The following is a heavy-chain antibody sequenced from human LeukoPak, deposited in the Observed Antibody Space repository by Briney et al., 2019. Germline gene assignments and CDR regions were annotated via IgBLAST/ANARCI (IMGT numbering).Heavy chain of an antibody. D-gene: IGHD6-13*01. CDR2: IKQDGSEK. CDR3: ARSRTRPTYSSSWYYFDY. J-gene: IGHJ4*02. V-gene: IGHV3-7*01. CDR1: GFSFSSNW. Sequence: GGSLRLSCAASGFSFSSNWMSWVRQAPGKGLEWVANIKQDGSEKYYVDSVKGRFTISRDNAKNSLYLQMNSLRAEDTAVYYCARSRTRPTYSSSWYYFDYWGQGTLVTVSS.